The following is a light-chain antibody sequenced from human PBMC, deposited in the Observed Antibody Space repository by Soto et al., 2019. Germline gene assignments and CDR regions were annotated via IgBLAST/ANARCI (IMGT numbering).Light chain of an antibody. Sequence: QSVLTQPPSASGSPGQSVTISCTGTSSDVGYYNYVSWYQQYPGKAPKLLIYDVNKRPSGVPDRFSGSKSGNTASLTVSGLQAEDEADYYCSSYAGSNNYVIFGGGTKLTVL. CDR3: SSYAGSNNYVI. CDR2: DVN. V-gene: IGLV2-8*01. J-gene: IGLJ2*01. CDR1: SSDVGYYNY.